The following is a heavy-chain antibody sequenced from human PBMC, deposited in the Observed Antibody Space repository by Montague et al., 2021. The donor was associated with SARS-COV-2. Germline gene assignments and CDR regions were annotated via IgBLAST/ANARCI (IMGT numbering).Heavy chain of an antibody. Sequence: SETLSLTCTVSGESFSGFFWSWIRQPPGKGLEWIAEINDRGGTNYNYNPSLGSRVTISADTSKNQFSLRLRSVTAADTAVYYCARWDPQTLTVNYLRGKSVNDYWGQGTLVTVSS. J-gene: IGHJ4*02. D-gene: IGHD4-11*01. V-gene: IGHV4-34*01. CDR1: GESFSGFF. CDR2: INDRGGTNY. CDR3: ARWDPQTLTVNYLRGKSVNDY.